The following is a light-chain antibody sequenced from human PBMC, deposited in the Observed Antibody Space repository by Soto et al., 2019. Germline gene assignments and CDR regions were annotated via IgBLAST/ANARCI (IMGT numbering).Light chain of an antibody. Sequence: QSALTQPPSASGSPGQSVTISCTGTSSDVGGYNYVSWYQQHPGKVPKLMVYEVNKRPSGVPDRFSGSKSGNTASLTVSGLLVEDEADYYRTSYAGPNNVFGTGTNLTVL. J-gene: IGLJ1*01. CDR2: EVN. CDR1: SSDVGGYNY. V-gene: IGLV2-8*01. CDR3: TSYAGPNNV.